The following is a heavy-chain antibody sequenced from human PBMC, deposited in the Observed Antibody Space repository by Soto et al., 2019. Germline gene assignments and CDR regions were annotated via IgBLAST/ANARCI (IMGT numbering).Heavy chain of an antibody. V-gene: IGHV2-5*02. J-gene: IGHJ5*02. CDR2: IYWDGDK. D-gene: IGHD2-2*01. CDR3: AQREYSAARYNWFDP. Sequence: SGPTLVNPTQTLTLTCTFSGFSLSTSGVAVGWIRQPPGKAPEWLALIYWDGDKRYSPSLKSRLTITRDTSKNQVVLTMTNMDPVDTATYYCAQREYSAARYNWFDPWGQATLVTVSS. CDR1: GFSLSTSGVA.